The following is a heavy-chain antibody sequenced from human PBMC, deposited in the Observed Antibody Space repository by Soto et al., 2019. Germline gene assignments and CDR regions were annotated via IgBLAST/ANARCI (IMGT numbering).Heavy chain of an antibody. J-gene: IGHJ6*02. CDR1: GYTLTELS. CDR2: FDPEDGET. D-gene: IGHD6-13*01. CDR3: ATSALQSPGTWSLYYYGMDV. V-gene: IGHV1-24*01. Sequence: QVQLVQSGAEVKKPGASVKVSCKVSGYTLTELSMHWVRQAPGKGLEWMGGFDPEDGETIYAQKFQGRVTMTEDTSTDTAYMELSSLRSEDTAVYYCATSALQSPGTWSLYYYGMDVWGQGTTVTVSS.